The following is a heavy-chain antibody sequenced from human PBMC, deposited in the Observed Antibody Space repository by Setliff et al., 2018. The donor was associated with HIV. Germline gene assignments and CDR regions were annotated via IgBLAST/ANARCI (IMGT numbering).Heavy chain of an antibody. V-gene: IGHV1-2*02. CDR1: GYTFTGYF. Sequence: ASVKVSCKTSGYTFTGYFMHWVRRAPGQGLEWMGWINPDSGDTNSAQKFQDRLTMTRDSSINTAYMKLSRLRSDDTAMYYCATLDQDFHSSAFDSFDIWGQGTLVTVSS. CDR2: INPDSGDT. CDR3: ATLDQDFHSSAFDSFDI. J-gene: IGHJ3*02. D-gene: IGHD3-9*01.